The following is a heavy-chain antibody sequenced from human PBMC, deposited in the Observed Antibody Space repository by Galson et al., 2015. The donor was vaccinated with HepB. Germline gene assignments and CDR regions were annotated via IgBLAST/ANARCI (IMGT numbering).Heavy chain of an antibody. J-gene: IGHJ6*02. Sequence: SLRLSCAASGFTFMNYGIHWVRQAPGKGLQWVALISYDGSNKYYADSVKGRFTISRDNSKNTLFLQMNSLRAEDAAVYYCAKEGSPSHYNNAMDVWGQGTTVTVSS. V-gene: IGHV3-30*18. CDR2: ISYDGSNK. D-gene: IGHD3-9*01. CDR3: AKEGSPSHYNNAMDV. CDR1: GFTFMNYG.